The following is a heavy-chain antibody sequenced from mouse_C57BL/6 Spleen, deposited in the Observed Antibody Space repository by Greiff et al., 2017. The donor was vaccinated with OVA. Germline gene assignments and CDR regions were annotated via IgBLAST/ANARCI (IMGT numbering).Heavy chain of an antibody. V-gene: IGHV1-55*01. CDR2: IYPGSGST. CDR3: ARYGYDYHWYFDV. J-gene: IGHJ1*03. CDR1: GYPFTSYW. D-gene: IGHD2-2*01. Sequence: QVQLQQPGAELVKPGASVKMSCKASGYPFTSYWVTWVKQRPGQGPEWIGDIYPGSGSTNYNEKFKSKATLTVDTSSSTAYMQLSSLTSEDSAVYYCARYGYDYHWYFDVWGTGTTVTVSS.